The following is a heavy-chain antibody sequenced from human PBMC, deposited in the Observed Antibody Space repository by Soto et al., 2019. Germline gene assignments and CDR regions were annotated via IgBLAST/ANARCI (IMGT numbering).Heavy chain of an antibody. J-gene: IGHJ4*02. D-gene: IGHD5-18*01. CDR3: ARVPKYSYGYEDYFDY. CDR1: GGSFTTYY. V-gene: IGHV4-59*12. Sequence: SETLSLTCSVSGGSFTTYYWSWLRQPPGKGPEWIGYIYHGGSPNYNPSLKSRVTISLDTSKNQFSLKLSSVTAADTAVYYCARVPKYSYGYEDYFDYWGQGTLVTVSS. CDR2: IYHGGSP.